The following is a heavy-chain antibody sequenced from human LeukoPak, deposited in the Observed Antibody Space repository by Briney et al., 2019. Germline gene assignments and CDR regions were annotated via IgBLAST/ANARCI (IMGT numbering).Heavy chain of an antibody. CDR2: FDPKEGER. CDR3: ATQFDYDRSAYYLRAFDL. V-gene: IGHV1-24*01. J-gene: IGHJ3*01. CDR1: GYTLTELS. D-gene: IGHD3-22*01. Sequence: GASVKVSCKVSGYTLTELSMHWVRQTPGKGLEWMGSFDPKEGERVNADKLQGRVTMTEDTSTDTAYMELSSLRSEDTAVYYCATQFDYDRSAYYLRAFDLWGQGIVVTVSS.